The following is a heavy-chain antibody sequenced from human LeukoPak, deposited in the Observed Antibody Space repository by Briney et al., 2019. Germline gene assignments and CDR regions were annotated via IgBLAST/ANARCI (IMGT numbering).Heavy chain of an antibody. D-gene: IGHD1-26*01. Sequence: RGSLRLSCAASGFTFSGSAMHWVRQASGKGLEWVGRIRSKANSYATAYAASVKGRFTISRDDSKNTAYLQMNSLKTEDTAVYYCSSTSAEGFAYWGQGTLVTVSS. V-gene: IGHV3-73*01. CDR2: IRSKANSYAT. J-gene: IGHJ4*02. CDR1: GFTFSGSA. CDR3: SSTSAEGFAY.